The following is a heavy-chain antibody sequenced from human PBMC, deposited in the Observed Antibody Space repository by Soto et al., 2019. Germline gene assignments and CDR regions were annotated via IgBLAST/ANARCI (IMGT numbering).Heavy chain of an antibody. CDR3: ARALRSSSWYSDYYYGMDV. D-gene: IGHD6-13*01. V-gene: IGHV3-33*01. J-gene: IGHJ6*02. CDR1: GFTFSSYG. CDR2: IWYDGSNK. Sequence: PGGSLRLSCAASGFTFSSYGMHWVRQAPGKGLEWVAVIWYDGSNKYYADSVKGRFTISRDNSKNTLYLQMNSLRAEDTAVYYCARALRSSSWYSDYYYGMDVWGQGTTVTVSS.